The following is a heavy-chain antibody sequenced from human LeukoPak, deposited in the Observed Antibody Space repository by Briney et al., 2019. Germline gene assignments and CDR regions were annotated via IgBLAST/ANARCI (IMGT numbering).Heavy chain of an antibody. D-gene: IGHD2-15*01. J-gene: IGHJ6*03. V-gene: IGHV3-21*04. CDR1: GFTFSGYS. CDR3: ARIICSGGSCYEGYYYMDV. Sequence: GGSLRLSCAASGFTFSGYSMNWVRQAPGKGLEWVSSISSSSSYIYYADSVKGRFTISRDNAKNSLYLQMNSLRAEDTAVYYCARIICSGGSCYEGYYYMDVWGKGTTVTVSS. CDR2: ISSSSSYI.